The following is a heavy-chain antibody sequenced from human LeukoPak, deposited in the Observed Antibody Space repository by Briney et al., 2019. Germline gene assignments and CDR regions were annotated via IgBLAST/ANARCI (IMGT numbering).Heavy chain of an antibody. Sequence: GGSLRLSCAASGLTFSSYAMSWVRQAPGKGLEWVSAISGSGGSTYYADSVKGRFTISRDNSKNTLYLQMNSLRAEDTAVYYCAKTSDPGYSSSWYTYYFDYWGQGTLVTVSS. J-gene: IGHJ4*02. D-gene: IGHD6-13*01. CDR1: GLTFSSYA. CDR3: AKTSDPGYSSSWYTYYFDY. V-gene: IGHV3-23*01. CDR2: ISGSGGST.